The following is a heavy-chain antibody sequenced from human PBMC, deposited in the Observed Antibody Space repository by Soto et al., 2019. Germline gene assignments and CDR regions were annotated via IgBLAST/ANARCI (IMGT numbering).Heavy chain of an antibody. D-gene: IGHD3-16*01. J-gene: IGHJ4*02. Sequence: SETLSLTCTVSGGSISSNSYYWDWIRQPPGKGLEWLGSIYYSGAPDYNPSLQSRVTISVDTSKNQFSLHLRSVPAADTAVYYCARHEAYDSVWGNSDGIDYREQGTLVTV. CDR1: GGSISSNSYY. V-gene: IGHV4-39*01. CDR2: IYYSGAP. CDR3: ARHEAYDSVWGNSDGIDY.